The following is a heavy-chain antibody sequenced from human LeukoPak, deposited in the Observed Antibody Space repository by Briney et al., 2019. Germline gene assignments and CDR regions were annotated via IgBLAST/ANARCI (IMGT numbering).Heavy chain of an antibody. CDR3: AGRTFGGESPAFDY. J-gene: IGHJ4*02. CDR2: ITNSGSTI. D-gene: IGHD2-21*01. Sequence: PGGSLRLSCAAPGFTFSDYYMSWIRQAPGRGLEYISYITNSGSTIYYADSVKGRFTISRDNAKNSLYLQMSSLRAEDTAMYYCAGRTFGGESPAFDYWGQETLVTVSS. V-gene: IGHV3-11*01. CDR1: GFTFSDYY.